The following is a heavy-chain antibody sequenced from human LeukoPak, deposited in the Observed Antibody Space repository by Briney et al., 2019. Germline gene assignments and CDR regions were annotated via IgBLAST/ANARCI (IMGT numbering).Heavy chain of an antibody. D-gene: IGHD6-19*01. CDR1: GFTFTNFD. Sequence: GSLRLSCAASGFTFTNFDMVWVRQAPGKGLEWVSGISNGGDRAYYADSVKGRFTISRDNSKSALFLQMKSLRAEDTAVYYCAKDKRRYSSGWYYFDYWGQGTLVTVSS. J-gene: IGHJ4*02. CDR2: ISNGGDRA. V-gene: IGHV3-23*01. CDR3: AKDKRRYSSGWYYFDY.